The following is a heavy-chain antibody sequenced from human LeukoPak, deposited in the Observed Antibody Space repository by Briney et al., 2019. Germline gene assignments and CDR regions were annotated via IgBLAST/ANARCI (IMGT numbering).Heavy chain of an antibody. D-gene: IGHD5-12*01. V-gene: IGHV3-7*04. Sequence: GGSLRLSCAASGFTFSGYWMSWVRQAPGKGLEWVANIKQDVSEKYYVGSVKGRFTISRDNAKNSLYLQMNSLRAEDTAVYYCARDYGYDAFDIWGQGTMVTVSS. CDR3: ARDYGYDAFDI. J-gene: IGHJ3*02. CDR2: IKQDVSEK. CDR1: GFTFSGYW.